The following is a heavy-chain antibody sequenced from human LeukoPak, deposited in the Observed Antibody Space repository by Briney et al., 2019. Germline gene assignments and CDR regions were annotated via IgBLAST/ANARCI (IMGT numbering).Heavy chain of an antibody. J-gene: IGHJ4*02. V-gene: IGHV4-34*01. CDR3: ARDGSGWPTYYFDY. Sequence: SETLPLTCAVYGGSFSGYYWSWIRQPPGKGLEWIGEINHSGSTNYNPSLKSRVTISVDTSKNQFSLKLSSVTAADTAVYYCARDGSGWPTYYFDYWGQGTLVTVSS. D-gene: IGHD6-19*01. CDR2: INHSGST. CDR1: GGSFSGYY.